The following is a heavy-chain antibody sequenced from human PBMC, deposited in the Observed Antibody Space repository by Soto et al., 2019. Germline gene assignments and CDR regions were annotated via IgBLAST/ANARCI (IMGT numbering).Heavy chain of an antibody. CDR1: GFTVSDHY. V-gene: IGHV3-53*04. Sequence: EVQLLESGGGLVQPGGSLRLSCAASGFTVSDHYMSWFRQAPGKGLEWVSVIYSGGSTYYADSVKDRFTISRHNSKNTVYLQMNSLRAEDTAVYYCARGLVTDWGQGTLVTVSS. CDR3: ARGLVTD. CDR2: IYSGGST. D-gene: IGHD2-21*02. J-gene: IGHJ4*02.